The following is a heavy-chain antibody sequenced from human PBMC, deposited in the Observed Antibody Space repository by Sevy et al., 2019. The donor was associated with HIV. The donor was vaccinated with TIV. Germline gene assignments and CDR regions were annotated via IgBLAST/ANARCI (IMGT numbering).Heavy chain of an antibody. J-gene: IGHJ1*01. D-gene: IGHD6-13*01. CDR2: ISASGGST. V-gene: IGHV3-23*01. CDR1: GFIFSGYV. CDR3: AKDASSSWTGGTFQH. Sequence: GGSLRLSCAASGFIFSGYVMSWVRQAPGKGLEWVSGISASGGSTYYADSGKGRFTVSSDNSKNTLYLEMNSLRAEDTAVYYCAKDASSSWTGGTFQHWGQGTLVTVSS.